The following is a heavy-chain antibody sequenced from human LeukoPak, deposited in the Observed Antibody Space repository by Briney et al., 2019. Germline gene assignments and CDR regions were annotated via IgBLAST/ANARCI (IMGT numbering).Heavy chain of an antibody. Sequence: PGGSLRLSCAASGFTFSSYEMNWVRQAPGKGLEWVSYISSSGSTIHYADSVKGRFTISRDNAKNSLYLQMNSLRAEDTAVYYCARDSAAAMVSRFYYYYGMDVWGKGTTVTVSS. CDR1: GFTFSSYE. V-gene: IGHV3-48*03. CDR2: ISSSGSTI. CDR3: ARDSAAAMVSRFYYYYGMDV. D-gene: IGHD2-2*01. J-gene: IGHJ6*04.